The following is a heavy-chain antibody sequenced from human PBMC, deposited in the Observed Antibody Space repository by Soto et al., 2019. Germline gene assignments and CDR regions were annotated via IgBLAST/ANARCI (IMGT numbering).Heavy chain of an antibody. V-gene: IGHV4-39*01. J-gene: IGHJ4*02. CDR2: IYYSGST. CDR1: GGSISSSSYY. CDR3: ARPSYDSSGYYGDRGFYFDY. D-gene: IGHD3-22*01. Sequence: ETLSLTCTVSGGSISSSSYYWGWIRQPPGKGLEWIGSIYYSGSTYYNPSLKSRVTISVDTSKNQFSLKLSSVTAADTAVYYCARPSYDSSGYYGDRGFYFDYWGQGTLVTVSS.